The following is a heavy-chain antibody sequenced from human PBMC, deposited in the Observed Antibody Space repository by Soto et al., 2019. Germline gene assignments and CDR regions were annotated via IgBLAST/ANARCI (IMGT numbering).Heavy chain of an antibody. CDR1: GYTFRDYD. D-gene: IGHD3-22*01. V-gene: IGHV1-8*01. CDR2: MNPNSGNT. J-gene: IGHJ4*02. CDR3: TRRARIGKQLWLPFDS. Sequence: QVQLVQSGAEVKKPGASVMVSRKASGYTFRDYDINWVRQASGQGLEWMGWMNPNSGNTAYAQKFQGRVTMTGDTTTNTAYMELTSLTSADTAVYYCTRRARIGKQLWLPFDSWAQGTLVTVSS.